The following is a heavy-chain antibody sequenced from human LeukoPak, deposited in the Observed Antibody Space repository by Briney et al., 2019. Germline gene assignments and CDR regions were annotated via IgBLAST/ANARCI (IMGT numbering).Heavy chain of an antibody. V-gene: IGHV3-48*01. Sequence: GGSLRLSCAASGFTFSNSGMNWVRQAPGKGLEWVSTISGSGDSTYYADSVKGRFTISSDNAKNSLYLQMNSLRAEDTAVYYCARASSDFYDSSGYYDYWGQGTLVTVSS. CDR2: ISGSGDST. D-gene: IGHD3-22*01. CDR3: ARASSDFYDSSGYYDY. J-gene: IGHJ4*02. CDR1: GFTFSNSG.